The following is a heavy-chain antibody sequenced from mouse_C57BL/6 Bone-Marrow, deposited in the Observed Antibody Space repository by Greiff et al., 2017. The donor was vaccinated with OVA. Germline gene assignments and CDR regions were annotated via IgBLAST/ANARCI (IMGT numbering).Heavy chain of an antibody. D-gene: IGHD1-1*01. V-gene: IGHV1-74*01. CDR3: AIGLRYLDYFDY. CDR1: GYTFTSYW. Sequence: QVQLQQPGAELVKPGASVKVSCKASGYTFTSYWMHWVKQRPGQGLEWIGRINPSDSATNYNQKFKGKATLTVDKSSRTAYMQLSSLTSEDSAVYYCAIGLRYLDYFDYWGQGTTLTVSS. J-gene: IGHJ2*01. CDR2: INPSDSAT.